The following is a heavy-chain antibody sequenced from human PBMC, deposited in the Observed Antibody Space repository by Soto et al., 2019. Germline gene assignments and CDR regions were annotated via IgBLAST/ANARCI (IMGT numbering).Heavy chain of an antibody. Sequence: EVKLVESGGGLVQPGGSLRLSCAASGFSFRNYCLGWVRQAPGKGLEWVANITEDGSEEYYVDSVRGRCTICRDNARNSPFLQMNSLGAEVTVIYDCARIEIGSYDYWGQGTLVTVSS. J-gene: IGHJ4*02. CDR3: ARIEIGSYDY. CDR2: ITEDGSEE. V-gene: IGHV3-7*01. CDR1: GFSFRNYC. D-gene: IGHD1-26*01.